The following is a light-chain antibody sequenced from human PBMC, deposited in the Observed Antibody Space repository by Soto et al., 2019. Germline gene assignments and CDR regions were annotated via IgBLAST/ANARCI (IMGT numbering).Light chain of an antibody. V-gene: IGKV3-20*01. J-gene: IGKJ4*01. CDR1: QTVRNNY. Sequence: EFGLTQSPGTLSWSPGERATLSGRAIQTVRNNYLAWYQQKPGQAPRLLIYDASSRATGIPDRFSGGGSGTDFTLTLSRLEPEDFAVYYCQQFSSYPLTFGGGTKVDIK. CDR2: DAS. CDR3: QQFSSYPLT.